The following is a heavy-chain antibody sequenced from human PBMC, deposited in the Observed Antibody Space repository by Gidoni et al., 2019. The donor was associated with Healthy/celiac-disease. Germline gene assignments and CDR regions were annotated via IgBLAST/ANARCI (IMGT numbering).Heavy chain of an antibody. D-gene: IGHD3-22*01. V-gene: IGHV1-69*01. J-gene: IGHJ6*02. CDR1: GGTFSSYA. CDR2: IIPIFGTA. Sequence: QVQLVQSGAEVKKPGSSVKVSCKASGGTFSSYAISWVRQAPGQGLEWMGGIIPIFGTANYAQKFQGRVTITADESTSTAYMELSSLRSEDTAVYYCARGSAYYYDSSGYPVPLYYYYGMDVWGQGTTVTVSS. CDR3: ARGSAYYYDSSGYPVPLYYYYGMDV.